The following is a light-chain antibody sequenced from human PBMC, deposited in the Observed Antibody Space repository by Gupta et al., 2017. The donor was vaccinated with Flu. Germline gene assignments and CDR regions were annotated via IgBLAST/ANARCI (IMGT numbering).Light chain of an antibody. V-gene: IGKV3-15*01. CDR1: QSVSSN. CDR3: QKCRHAPFT. Sequence: VMTTSPATLSVSPGDRATLSCRASQSVSSNWAWYQQKPGQAPRLLGNGASTRATGSPSRGSGGGSGTDFTLNSSSLESEDVEVYDGQKCRHAPFTFGEGTKVEIK. J-gene: IGKJ2*01. CDR2: GAS.